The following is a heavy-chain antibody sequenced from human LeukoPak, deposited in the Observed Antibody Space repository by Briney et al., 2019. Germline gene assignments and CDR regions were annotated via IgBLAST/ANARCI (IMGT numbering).Heavy chain of an antibody. CDR3: ARGSPITMIVVSRHAFDI. CDR1: GGSFSGYY. V-gene: IGHV4-34*01. D-gene: IGHD3-22*01. Sequence: SETLSLTCAVYGGSFSGYYWSWIRQPPGKGLEWTGEINHSGSTNYNPSLKSRVTISVDTSKNQFSLKLSSVTAADTAVYYCARGSPITMIVVSRHAFDIWGQGTMVTVSS. J-gene: IGHJ3*02. CDR2: INHSGST.